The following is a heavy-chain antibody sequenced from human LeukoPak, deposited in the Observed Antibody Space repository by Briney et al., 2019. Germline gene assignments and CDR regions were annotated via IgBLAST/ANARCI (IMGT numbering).Heavy chain of an antibody. CDR1: VYTFTSYG. CDR3: ARAGGGYVPTRFDY. V-gene: IGHV1-18*01. D-gene: IGHD5-12*01. Sequence: ASVKASCKAFVYTFTSYGIGWVRKAPGQGLKWMGWISAYNGNTNYAQKLQGRVTMTTDTSTSTAYMELRSLRSDDTAVYYCARAGGGYVPTRFDYWGQGTLVTVSS. J-gene: IGHJ4*02. CDR2: ISAYNGNT.